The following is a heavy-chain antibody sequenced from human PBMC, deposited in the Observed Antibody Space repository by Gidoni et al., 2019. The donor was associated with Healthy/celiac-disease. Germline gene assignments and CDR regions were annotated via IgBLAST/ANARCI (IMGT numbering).Heavy chain of an antibody. V-gene: IGHV4-30-4*01. CDR1: GCSISRGDYY. D-gene: IGHD4-17*01. CDR2: IYYSGST. Sequence: QLQLQESGPGLVTPSQPLSLTCTVSGCSISRGDYYWSWIRQPPGKGLEWIGYIYYSGSTYYNPSLKSRVTISVDTSKNQFSLKLSSVTAADTAVYYCARATEYGDYRWAFDIWGQGTMVTVSS. CDR3: ARATEYGDYRWAFDI. J-gene: IGHJ3*02.